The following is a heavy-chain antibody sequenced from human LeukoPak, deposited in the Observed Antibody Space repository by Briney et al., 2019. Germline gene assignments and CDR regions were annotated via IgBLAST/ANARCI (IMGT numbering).Heavy chain of an antibody. CDR1: GGSFSGYY. D-gene: IGHD1-26*01. J-gene: IGHJ6*04. Sequence: SETLSLTCAVYGGSFSGYYWSWIRRPPGKGLEWIGEINHSGSTNYNPSLKSRVTISVDTSKNQFSLKLSSVTAADTAVYYCASGMGGPYYYYYGMDVWGKGTTVTVSS. V-gene: IGHV4-34*01. CDR2: INHSGST. CDR3: ASGMGGPYYYYYGMDV.